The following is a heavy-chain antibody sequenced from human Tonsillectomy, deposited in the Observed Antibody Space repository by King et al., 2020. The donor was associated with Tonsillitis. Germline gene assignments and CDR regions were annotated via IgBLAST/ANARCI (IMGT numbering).Heavy chain of an antibody. CDR3: VRTSVSSGWYTFDY. V-gene: IGHV3-72*01. D-gene: IGHD6-19*01. Sequence: VQLVESGGGLVQPGGSLRLSCAASGFTFSDHYMDWVRQAPGKGLEWVGRIRDIANSYTTEYAASVKGRFTISRDDSKNSLSLQMNSLKTEDTAVYHCVRTSVSSGWYTFDYWGQGTLVTVSS. J-gene: IGHJ4*02. CDR2: IRDIANSYTT. CDR1: GFTFSDHY.